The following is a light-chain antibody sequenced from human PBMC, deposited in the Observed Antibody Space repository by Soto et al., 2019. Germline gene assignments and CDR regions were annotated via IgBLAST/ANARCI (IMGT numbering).Light chain of an antibody. CDR2: DVS. J-gene: IGLJ2*01. V-gene: IGLV2-14*01. CDR3: SSYTSSSNLEGVV. CDR1: SSDVGGYNY. Sequence: QSVLTQPASVSGSPGQSITISCTGTSSDVGGYNYVSWYQQHPGKAPKLMIYDVSNRPSGVSNRFSGSKSGNTASLTISGLQAEDEADYYRSSYTSSSNLEGVVFGGGTKVTVL.